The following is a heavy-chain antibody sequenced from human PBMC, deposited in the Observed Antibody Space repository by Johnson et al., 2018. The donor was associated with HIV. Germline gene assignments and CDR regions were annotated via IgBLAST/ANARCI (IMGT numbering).Heavy chain of an antibody. D-gene: IGHD6-19*01. CDR3: AKDLGGGCYHAFDI. CDR1: GFTFNSYA. CDR2: ISCSGGST. V-gene: IGHV3-23*04. J-gene: IGHJ3*02. Sequence: VQLVESGGGVVKPGGSLRLSCAASGFTFNSYAMSWVRQAPGKGLEWVSAISCSGGSTYYADSVKGRFTISRDNSKNTLYLQKNSRRAEDTAVYYCAKDLGGGCYHAFDIWGQGTMVTVSS.